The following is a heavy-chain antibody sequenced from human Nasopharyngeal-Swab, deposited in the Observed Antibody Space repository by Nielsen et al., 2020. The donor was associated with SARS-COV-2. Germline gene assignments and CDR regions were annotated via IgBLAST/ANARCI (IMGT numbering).Heavy chain of an antibody. CDR1: GGSFSGYY. CDR2: IRHSGTT. CDR3: ARGEKYSYAFGYYYPMDV. V-gene: IGHV4-34*01. J-gene: IGHJ6*03. D-gene: IGHD6-6*01. Sequence: SETLSLTCAVYGGSFSGYYWSWIRQPPGKGLEWIGEIRHSGTTNYNPSLKGRVTISVDTSKNRFSLNLSSVTAADTAVYYCARGEKYSYAFGYYYPMDVWGKGITVTVSS.